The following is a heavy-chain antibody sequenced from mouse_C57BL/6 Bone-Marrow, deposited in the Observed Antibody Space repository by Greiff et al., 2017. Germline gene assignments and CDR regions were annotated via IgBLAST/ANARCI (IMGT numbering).Heavy chain of an antibody. CDR1: GYTFTDYY. V-gene: IGHV1-76*01. D-gene: IGHD1-1*01. Sequence: QVQLKQSGAELVRPGASVKLSCKASGYTFTDYYINWVKQRPGQGLEWIARIYPGSGNTYYNEKFKGKATLTAEKSSSTAYMQLSSLTSEDSAVYFCARSSYYFYDYWGQGTTLTVSS. CDR3: ARSSYYFYDY. J-gene: IGHJ2*01. CDR2: IYPGSGNT.